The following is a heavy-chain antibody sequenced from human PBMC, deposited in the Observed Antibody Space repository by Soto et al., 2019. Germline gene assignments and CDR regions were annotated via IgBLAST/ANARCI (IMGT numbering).Heavy chain of an antibody. CDR2: ISGSGGST. CDR1: GFTFSSYA. CDR3: AKDWEDYYYYYMDV. Sequence: GGSLRLSCAASGFTFSSYAMSLVRQAPGKGLEWVSAISGSGGSTYYADSVKGRFAISRDNSKNTLYLQMNSLRAEDTAVYYCAKDWEDYYYYYMDVWGKGTTVTVSS. V-gene: IGHV3-23*01. D-gene: IGHD1-26*01. J-gene: IGHJ6*03.